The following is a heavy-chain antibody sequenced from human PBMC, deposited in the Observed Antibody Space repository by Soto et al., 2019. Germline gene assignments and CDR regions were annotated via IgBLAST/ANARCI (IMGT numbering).Heavy chain of an antibody. CDR2: IIPILGIA. Sequence: SVKVSCKASGGTFSSYTISWVRQAPGQGLEWMGRIIPILGIANYAQKFQGRVTITADKSTSTAYMELSSLRSEDTAVYYCARDVGTTPKVERYMDVWGKGTTVTAP. J-gene: IGHJ6*03. D-gene: IGHD1-7*01. CDR1: GGTFSSYT. V-gene: IGHV1-69*04. CDR3: ARDVGTTPKVERYMDV.